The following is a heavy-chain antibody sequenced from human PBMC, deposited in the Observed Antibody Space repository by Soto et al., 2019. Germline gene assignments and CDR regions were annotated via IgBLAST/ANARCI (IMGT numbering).Heavy chain of an antibody. V-gene: IGHV4-39*01. J-gene: IGHJ5*02. CDR3: AVVDSTGNWFDP. D-gene: IGHD3-22*01. CDR2: MYYSGTT. CDR1: GGSISSSDFY. Sequence: QLQLQESGPGLVKPSETLSLTCTVSGGSISSSDFYWGWLRQPPGKGLDFIGSMYYSGTTYYNPSIKNRITISVDTYKNQFSLKLISVTAADTAVYYCAVVDSTGNWFDPWGQGALVTVSS.